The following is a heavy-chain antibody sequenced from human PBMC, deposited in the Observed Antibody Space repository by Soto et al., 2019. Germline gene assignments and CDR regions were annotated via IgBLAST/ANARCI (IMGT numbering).Heavy chain of an antibody. D-gene: IGHD1-26*01. CDR3: ARVSYNYYYYGIDV. V-gene: IGHV4-34*01. J-gene: IGHJ6*02. CDR1: GGSFSGSY. Sequence: SETLSLTCAAYGGSFSGSYWSWIRQPPGKGLEWIGEINHSGSTNYNPSLKSRVTISVDTSKNQFSLKLSSVTAADTAVYYRARVSYNYYYYGIDVWGQRNTVTVSS. CDR2: INHSGST.